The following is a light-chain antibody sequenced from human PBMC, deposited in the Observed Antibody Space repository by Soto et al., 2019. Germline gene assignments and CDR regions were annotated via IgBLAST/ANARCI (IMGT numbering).Light chain of an antibody. V-gene: IGLV2-11*01. J-gene: IGLJ1*01. CDR2: DVS. Sequence: QSALTQPRSVSGSPGRSVTISCTGTSSDVGGYNYASWYQQHPGKAPKLMIYDVSKRPSGVPDRFSGSKSGNTASLTISGLQAEDEADYYCCSYAGSYSYVFGTGTKVTV. CDR3: CSYAGSYSYV. CDR1: SSDVGGYNY.